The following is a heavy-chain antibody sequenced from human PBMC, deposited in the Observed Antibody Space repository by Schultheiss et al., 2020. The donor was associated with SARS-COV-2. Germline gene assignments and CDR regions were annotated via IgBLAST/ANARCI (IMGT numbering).Heavy chain of an antibody. CDR3: ARGGWDYCSSTSCYYYYYYYMDV. CDR1: GFTFSSYA. V-gene: IGHV3-23*01. CDR2: ISGSGGST. D-gene: IGHD2-2*01. J-gene: IGHJ6*03. Sequence: GGSLRLSCAASGFTFSSYAMHWVRQAPGKGLEWVSAISGSGGSTYYADSVKGRFTISRDNSKNTLYLQMNSLRAEDTAVYYCARGGWDYCSSTSCYYYYYYYMDVWGKGTTVTVSS.